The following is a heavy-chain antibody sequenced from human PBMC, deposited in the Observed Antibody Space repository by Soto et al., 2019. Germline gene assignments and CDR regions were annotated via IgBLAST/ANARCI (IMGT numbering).Heavy chain of an antibody. Sequence: QVQLQQWGAGLLKPSETLSLTCAVYGGSFSGYYWSWIRQPPGKGLEWIGEINHSGSTNYNPSLKSRVTISVDTSKNQFSLKLSSVTAADTAVYYCASLEAIRVTMVRGVTDYYYYMDVWGKGTTVTVSS. V-gene: IGHV4-34*01. D-gene: IGHD3-10*01. J-gene: IGHJ6*03. CDR3: ASLEAIRVTMVRGVTDYYYYMDV. CDR1: GGSFSGYY. CDR2: INHSGST.